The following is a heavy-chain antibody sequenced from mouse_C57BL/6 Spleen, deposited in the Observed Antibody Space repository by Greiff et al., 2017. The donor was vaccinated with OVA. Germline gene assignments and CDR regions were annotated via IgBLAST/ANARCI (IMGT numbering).Heavy chain of an antibody. Sequence: VQLQQSGAELVKPGASVKLSCTASGFNIKDYYMHWVKQRTEQGLEWIGRIDPEDGETKYAPKFPGKATITADTSSNTAYLQLSSLTSEDTAVYYCARRGYGSSYVGPFYFDYWGQGTTLTVSS. CDR1: GFNIKDYY. CDR2: IDPEDGET. D-gene: IGHD1-1*01. CDR3: ARRGYGSSYVGPFYFDY. J-gene: IGHJ2*01. V-gene: IGHV14-2*01.